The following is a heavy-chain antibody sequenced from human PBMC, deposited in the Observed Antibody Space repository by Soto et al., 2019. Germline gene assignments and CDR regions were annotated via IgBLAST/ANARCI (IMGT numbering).Heavy chain of an antibody. D-gene: IGHD2-21*02. V-gene: IGHV4-30-4*01. CDR3: ATYSGDTGWQFDF. CDR2: IYNSGIS. J-gene: IGHJ4*02. CDR1: GGSISSANYY. Sequence: PSETLSLTCTVSGGSISSANYYWNWVRQPPGKGLEWIGYIYNSGISYYNPSLKSRLNISGDTSKNQFFLKLTSVTAADTAVYYCATYSGDTGWQFDFWGQGTLVTVSS.